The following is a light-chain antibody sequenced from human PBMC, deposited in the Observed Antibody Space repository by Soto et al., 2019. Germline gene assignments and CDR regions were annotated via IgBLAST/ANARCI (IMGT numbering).Light chain of an antibody. V-gene: IGKV3-15*01. J-gene: IGKJ2*01. CDR3: QQYYAWPTI. Sequence: EIVMTQSPVTLSVSPGERATLSCRARQSVGGDLAWYQQIPGQAPRLIIYGAVTRATGVAARFSGGGSGTEFTLTVDSLQSEELAIYYCQQYYAWPTIFGQGTKLEI. CDR1: QSVGGD. CDR2: GAV.